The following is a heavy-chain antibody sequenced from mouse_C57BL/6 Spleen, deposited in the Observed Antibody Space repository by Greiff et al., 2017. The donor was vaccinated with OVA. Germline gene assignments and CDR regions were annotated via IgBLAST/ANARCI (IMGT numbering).Heavy chain of an antibody. CDR2: ISSGSSTI. Sequence: EVKLVESGGGLVKPGGSLKLSCAASGFTFSDYGMHWVRQAPEKGLEWVAYISSGSSTIYYADTVKGRFTISRDNAKNTLFLQMTSLRSEDTAMYYCARREYGSSYRYFDVWGTGTTVTVSS. J-gene: IGHJ1*03. CDR1: GFTFSDYG. CDR3: ARREYGSSYRYFDV. V-gene: IGHV5-17*01. D-gene: IGHD1-1*01.